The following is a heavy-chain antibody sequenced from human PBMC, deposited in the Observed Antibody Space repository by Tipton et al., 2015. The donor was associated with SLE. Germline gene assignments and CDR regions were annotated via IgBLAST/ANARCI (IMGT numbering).Heavy chain of an antibody. CDR3: ARDPPNNIAPAGDY. CDR1: GYIFRNYA. J-gene: IGHJ4*02. CDR2: ISPYSGNT. D-gene: IGHD2-2*01. V-gene: IGHV1-18*01. Sequence: QLVQSGAEVKKPGASVKVSCKASGYIFRNYAISWVRQAPGQGLEWMGWISPYSGNTHYAQKVQGRVTLTTDTSTNTAYMELRSLRSDDTAMYYCARDPPNNIAPAGDYWGQGTLVTVPS.